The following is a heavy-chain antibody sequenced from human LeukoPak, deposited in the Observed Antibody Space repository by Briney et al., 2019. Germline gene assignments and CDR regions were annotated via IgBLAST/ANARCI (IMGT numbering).Heavy chain of an antibody. J-gene: IGHJ4*02. V-gene: IGHV3-23*01. Sequence: GGSLRLSCAASGFTFSSYAMSWVRQAPGKGLEWVSAISGSGGSTYYADSVKGRFTISRDNSKNTLYLQMNSLRAEDTAVYYCAKGETTYYDYVWGSYVYDYWGQGTLVTVSS. D-gene: IGHD3-16*01. CDR1: GFTFSSYA. CDR3: AKGETTYYDYVWGSYVYDY. CDR2: ISGSGGST.